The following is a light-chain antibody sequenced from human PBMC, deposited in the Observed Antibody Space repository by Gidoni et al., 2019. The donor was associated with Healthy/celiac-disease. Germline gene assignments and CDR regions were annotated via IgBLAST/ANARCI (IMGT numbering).Light chain of an antibody. CDR2: DAS. CDR1: QSVSSY. J-gene: IGKJ2*02. Sequence: EMVSTQSPATLSLSPGERATLSCRASQSVSSYSAWYQQKPGQAPRLLIYDASNRANGSPARCSGSGFGTVFTLTISSQEPEDFAVYYCQQRNNWQRTFGQGTKLEIK. V-gene: IGKV3-11*01. CDR3: QQRNNWQRT.